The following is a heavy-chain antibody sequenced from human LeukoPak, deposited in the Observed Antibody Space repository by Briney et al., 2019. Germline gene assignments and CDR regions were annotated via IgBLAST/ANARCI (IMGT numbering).Heavy chain of an antibody. D-gene: IGHD3-10*01. V-gene: IGHV4-4*07. CDR3: AGLVITMVRGVILRSAFDI. J-gene: IGHJ3*02. CDR1: GVSISSYY. Sequence: SETLSLTCNVSGVSISSYYWTWIRQPAGKGLEWLGHINTNENTNYNPSLKSRVTMSVDTSKNQLSLRLSSVTAADTAVYYCAGLVITMVRGVILRSAFDIWGQGTMVTVSS. CDR2: INTNENT.